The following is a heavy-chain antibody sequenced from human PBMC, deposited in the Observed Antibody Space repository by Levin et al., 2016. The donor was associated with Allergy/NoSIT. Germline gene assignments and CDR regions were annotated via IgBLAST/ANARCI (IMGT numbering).Heavy chain of an antibody. V-gene: IGHV1-18*01. Sequence: ASVKVSCKASGYTFTSYDINWVRQATGQGLEWMGWISAYNGNTNYAQKLQGRVTMTTDTSTSTAYMELRSLRSEDTAVYYCARVSSGWSDLYYYYYGMDVWGQGTTVTVSS. D-gene: IGHD6-19*01. CDR1: GYTFTSYD. J-gene: IGHJ6*02. CDR3: ARVSSGWSDLYYYYYGMDV. CDR2: ISAYNGNT.